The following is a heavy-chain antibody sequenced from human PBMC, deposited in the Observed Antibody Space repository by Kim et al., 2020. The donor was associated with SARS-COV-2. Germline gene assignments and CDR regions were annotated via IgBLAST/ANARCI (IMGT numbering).Heavy chain of an antibody. CDR1: GYTFTGYY. Sequence: ASVKVSCKASGYTFTGYYMHWVRQAPGQGLEWMGWINPNSGGTNYAQKFQGWVTMTRDTSISTAYMELSRLRSDDTAVYYCARGPGDYYDSSGYYSVSSTAFDIWGQGTMVTVSS. CDR3: ARGPGDYYDSSGYYSVSSTAFDI. D-gene: IGHD3-22*01. CDR2: INPNSGGT. J-gene: IGHJ3*02. V-gene: IGHV1-2*04.